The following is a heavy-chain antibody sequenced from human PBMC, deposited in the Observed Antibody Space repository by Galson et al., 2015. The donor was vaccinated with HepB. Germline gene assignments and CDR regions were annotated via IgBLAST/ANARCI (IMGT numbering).Heavy chain of an antibody. CDR1: GFTLSSYS. J-gene: IGHJ4*02. Sequence: SLRLSCAASGFTLSSYSMYCARRAPGKGLQWVSYISSSRSTIYYADSVKGRFTISRDNAKNSLYLQMNSLRDEDTAVYYCARSTYYDFWSGYHNYYFDYWGQGTLVTVSS. V-gene: IGHV3-48*02. CDR3: ARSTYYDFWSGYHNYYFDY. CDR2: ISSSRSTI. D-gene: IGHD3-3*01.